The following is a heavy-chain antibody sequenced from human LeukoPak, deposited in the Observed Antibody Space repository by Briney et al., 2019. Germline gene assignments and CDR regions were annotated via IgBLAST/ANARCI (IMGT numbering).Heavy chain of an antibody. CDR2: INPNSGGT. Sequence: GASVKVTCKASGYTFTGYYMHWVRQAPGQGLEWMGRINPNSGGTNYAQKFQGRVTMTRDTSISTAYMELSRLRSDDTAVYYCARAVATIADFDYWGQGTLVTVSS. V-gene: IGHV1-2*06. J-gene: IGHJ4*02. D-gene: IGHD5-12*01. CDR3: ARAVATIADFDY. CDR1: GYTFTGYY.